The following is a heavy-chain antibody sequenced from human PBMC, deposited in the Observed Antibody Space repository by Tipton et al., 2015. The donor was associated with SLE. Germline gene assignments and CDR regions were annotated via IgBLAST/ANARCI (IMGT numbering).Heavy chain of an antibody. Sequence: TLSLTCTLSGDSLSGYYWSWIRQPPGKRLEWVGYIYYSGSTNYNPSLGDRVTISLDTSKNQFSLRLSSVTAADTAVYYCARDYYDSRGYTLFDYWGQGALVTVSS. CDR1: GDSLSGYY. CDR3: ARDYYDSRGYTLFDY. D-gene: IGHD3-22*01. V-gene: IGHV4-59*08. J-gene: IGHJ4*02. CDR2: IYYSGST.